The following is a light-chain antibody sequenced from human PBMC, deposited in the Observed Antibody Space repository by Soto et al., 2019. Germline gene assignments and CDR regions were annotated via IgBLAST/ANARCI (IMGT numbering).Light chain of an antibody. CDR2: KAS. CDR3: QHYNSYSEA. V-gene: IGKV1-5*03. J-gene: IGKJ1*01. Sequence: DIQMTQSPSSLSASVGDRVTITCLASQTISSWLAWCQQKPGKAPKLLIYKASTLKSGVPSRFSGSGSGTEFTLTISSLQPDDFATYYCQHYNSYSEAFGQGTKVDIK. CDR1: QTISSW.